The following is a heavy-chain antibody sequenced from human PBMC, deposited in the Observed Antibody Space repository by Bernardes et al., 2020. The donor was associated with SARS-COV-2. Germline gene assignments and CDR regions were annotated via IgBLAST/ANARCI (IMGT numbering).Heavy chain of an antibody. Sequence: SVKVSCKASGFTFTSSAVQWVRQARGQRLEWIGWIVVGSGNTNYAQKFQERVTITRDMSTSTAYMELSSLRSEDTAVYYCARGYSNYYYYGMDVWGHGTTVTASS. CDR1: GFTFTSSA. J-gene: IGHJ6*02. CDR3: ARGYSNYYYYGMDV. CDR2: IVVGSGNT. V-gene: IGHV1-58*01. D-gene: IGHD4-4*01.